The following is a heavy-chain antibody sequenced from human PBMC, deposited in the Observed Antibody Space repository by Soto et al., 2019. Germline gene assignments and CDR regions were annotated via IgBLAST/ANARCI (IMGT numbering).Heavy chain of an antibody. D-gene: IGHD2-15*01. CDR1: GGTFSSYT. CDR2: IIPILGIA. CDR3: ASPTPQRGSGFLFDD. J-gene: IGHJ4*02. V-gene: IGHV1-69*02. Sequence: QVQLVQSGAEVKKPGSSVKVSCKASGGTFSSYTISWVRQAPGQGLEWMGRIIPILGIANYAQRFQGRVTITADKSLSTAYMELSSLRSEDTAVYYCASPTPQRGSGFLFDDWGQGPLVTVSS.